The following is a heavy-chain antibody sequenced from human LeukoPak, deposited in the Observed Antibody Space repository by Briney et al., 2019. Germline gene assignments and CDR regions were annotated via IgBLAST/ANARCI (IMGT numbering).Heavy chain of an antibody. CDR1: GGSISSYY. Sequence: PSETLSLTCTVSGGSISSYYWSWIRQPPGKGLEWIGYIYYSGSTNYSPSLKSRVTISVDTSKNQFSLKLSSVTAADTAVYYCARIAVTSGWGYFDYWGQGTLVTASS. CDR2: IYYSGST. D-gene: IGHD6-19*01. J-gene: IGHJ4*02. CDR3: ARIAVTSGWGYFDY. V-gene: IGHV4-59*01.